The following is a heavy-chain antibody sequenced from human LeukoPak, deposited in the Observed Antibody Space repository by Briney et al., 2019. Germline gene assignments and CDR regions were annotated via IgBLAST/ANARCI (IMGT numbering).Heavy chain of an antibody. CDR3: ASHRMGAYDFWSGYYMDV. Sequence: GGSLRLSCAASGFTFSSYGMHWVRQAPGKGLEWVSVIYSGGSTYYADSVKGRFTISRDNSKNTLYLQMNSLRAEDTAVYYCASHRMGAYDFWSGYYMDVWGKGTTVTVSS. D-gene: IGHD3-3*01. CDR1: GFTFSSYG. V-gene: IGHV3-53*01. CDR2: IYSGGST. J-gene: IGHJ6*03.